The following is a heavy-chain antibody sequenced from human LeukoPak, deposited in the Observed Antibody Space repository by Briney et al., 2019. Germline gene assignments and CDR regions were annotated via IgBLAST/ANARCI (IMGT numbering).Heavy chain of an antibody. CDR3: ARASIYGSGSSLDY. Sequence: ASVKVSCKASGYTFTSYGISWVRQAPGQGLEWMGWINPNSGGTNYAQKFQGWVTMTRDTSISTAYMELSRLRSDDTAVYYCARASIYGSGSSLDYWGQGTLVTVSS. CDR1: GYTFTSYG. J-gene: IGHJ4*02. V-gene: IGHV1-2*04. D-gene: IGHD3-10*01. CDR2: INPNSGGT.